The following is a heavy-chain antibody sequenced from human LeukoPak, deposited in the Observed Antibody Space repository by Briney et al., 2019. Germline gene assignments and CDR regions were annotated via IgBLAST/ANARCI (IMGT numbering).Heavy chain of an antibody. V-gene: IGHV1-8*03. CDR1: GYTFTSHN. D-gene: IGHD3-16*02. CDR2: MNPNSGNT. Sequence: ASVKVSCKASGYTFTSHNINWVRQATGQGLEWMGWMNPNSGNTGYAQKFQGRVTITRNTSISTAYMELSSLRSEDTAVYYCARSSQATLYDYVWGSYRRVFDYWGQGTLVTVSS. J-gene: IGHJ4*02. CDR3: ARSSQATLYDYVWGSYRRVFDY.